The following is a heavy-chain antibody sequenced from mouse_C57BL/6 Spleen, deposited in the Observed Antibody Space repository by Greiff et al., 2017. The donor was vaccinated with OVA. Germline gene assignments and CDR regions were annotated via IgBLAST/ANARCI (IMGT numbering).Heavy chain of an antibody. CDR1: GYAFSSYW. J-gene: IGHJ2*01. CDR2: IFPGDGVL. Sequence: QVQLKESGPELVKPGASVTISCKASGYAFSSYWMNWVMQRPGKGIEWIGRIFPGDGVLNSNGKLKGEATLTADKSSSTAYMQLSSLTSEDSAVYFCARDYGSDFDYWGQGTTLTVSS. V-gene: IGHV1-82*01. D-gene: IGHD1-1*01. CDR3: ARDYGSDFDY.